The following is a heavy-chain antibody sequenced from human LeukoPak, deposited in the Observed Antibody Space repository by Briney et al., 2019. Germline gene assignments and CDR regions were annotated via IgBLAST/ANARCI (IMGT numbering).Heavy chain of an antibody. J-gene: IGHJ5*02. D-gene: IGHD3-3*01. CDR2: VNHLGSI. CDR3: ARGQLRSWEWLKFDP. V-gene: IGHV4-34*01. CDR1: AGSFGVFY. Sequence: PSATLSLTCAVYAGSFGVFYWRWIPQHPAKRPEWIGVVNHLGSINYNPSLNSRVTISVDTSKTQFSLKLSSVTAADTAVYYCARGQLRSWEWLKFDPWGQGTLVTVSS.